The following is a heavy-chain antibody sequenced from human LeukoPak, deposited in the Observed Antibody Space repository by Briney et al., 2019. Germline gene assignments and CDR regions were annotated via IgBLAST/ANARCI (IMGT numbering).Heavy chain of an antibody. V-gene: IGHV5-51*01. J-gene: IGHJ6*03. CDR1: GYSFTSYW. CDR3: ARRGDSSSRYYYYYMDV. Sequence: GESLKISCKGSGYSFTSYWIGWVRQMPGKGLEWMGIIYPGDSDTRYSPSFQGQVTISADKSISTAYLQWSSLKASDTAMYYCARRGDSSSRYYYYYMDVWGKGTTVTVSS. CDR2: IYPGDSDT. D-gene: IGHD6-13*01.